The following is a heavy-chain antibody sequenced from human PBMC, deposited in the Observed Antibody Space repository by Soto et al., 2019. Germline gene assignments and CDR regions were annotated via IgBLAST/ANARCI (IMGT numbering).Heavy chain of an antibody. CDR1: GGSIISSSYY. V-gene: IGHV4-39*01. J-gene: IGHJ6*02. Sequence: SETLSLTCTVSGGSIISSSYYWGWIRQPPGKGLEWIGSIYYSGSTYYNPSLKSRVTISVDTSKNQFSLKLSSVTAADTAVYYCARQGIAVAGRYYYGMDVWGQGTTVTVSS. CDR2: IYYSGST. D-gene: IGHD6-19*01. CDR3: ARQGIAVAGRYYYGMDV.